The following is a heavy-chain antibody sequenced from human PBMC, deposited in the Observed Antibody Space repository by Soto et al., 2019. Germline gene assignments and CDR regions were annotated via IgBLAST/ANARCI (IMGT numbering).Heavy chain of an antibody. CDR1: GYTFTSYG. Sequence: ASVKVSCKASGYTFTSYGISWVRQAPGQGLEWMGWISAYNGNTSYAQKLQGRVTMTTDTSTSTAYMELRSLRSDDTAVYYCARDEIVGGVAAPPTYYYYGRAVWGKGPTVTAPS. V-gene: IGHV1-18*01. CDR3: ARDEIVGGVAAPPTYYYYGRAV. D-gene: IGHD2-15*01. J-gene: IGHJ6*04. CDR2: ISAYNGNT.